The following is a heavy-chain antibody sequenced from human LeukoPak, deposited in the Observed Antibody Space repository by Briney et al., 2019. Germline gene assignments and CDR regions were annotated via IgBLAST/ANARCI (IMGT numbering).Heavy chain of an antibody. V-gene: IGHV1-69*05. CDR3: ASTMWIQLWPIHDAFDI. J-gene: IGHJ3*02. CDR1: GGTFSSYA. Sequence: GASVKVSCKASGGTFSSYAISWVRQAPGQGLEWMGRIIPIFDTANYAQKFQGRVTITTDESTSTAYMELSSLRSEDTAVYYCASTMWIQLWPIHDAFDIWGQGTMVTVSS. D-gene: IGHD5-18*01. CDR2: IIPIFDTA.